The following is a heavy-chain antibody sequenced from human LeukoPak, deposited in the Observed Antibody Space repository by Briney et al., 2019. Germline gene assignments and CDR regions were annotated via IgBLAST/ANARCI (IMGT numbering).Heavy chain of an antibody. CDR2: INPNSGGT. CDR1: GYTFTGYY. J-gene: IGHJ4*02. Sequence: ASVKVSXKASGYTFTGYYMHWVRQAPGQGLEWIGWINPNSGGTNYAQKFQGRVTMTRDTSISTAYMELSRLRSDDTAVYYCAIVPEGYCSSTSCYTSDYWGQGTLVTVSS. V-gene: IGHV1-2*02. CDR3: AIVPEGYCSSTSCYTSDY. D-gene: IGHD2-2*02.